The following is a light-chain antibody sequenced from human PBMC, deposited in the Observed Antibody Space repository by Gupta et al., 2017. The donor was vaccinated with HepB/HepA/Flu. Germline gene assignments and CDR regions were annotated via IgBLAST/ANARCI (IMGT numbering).Light chain of an antibody. CDR1: ESVSSN. CDR2: DAS. J-gene: IGKJ4*01. V-gene: IGKV3-15*01. Sequence: EIVMTQSPATLSVSPGESANLSCRASESVSSNLAWYQQKPGQAPRRLIYDASTRATGIAARFSGSGSGTEFTLTISSLQSDDSALYYCQQYSNWPVTFGGGTKVEI. CDR3: QQYSNWPVT.